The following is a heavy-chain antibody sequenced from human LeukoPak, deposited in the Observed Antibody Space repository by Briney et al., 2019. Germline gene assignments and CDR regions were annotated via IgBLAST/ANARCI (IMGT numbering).Heavy chain of an antibody. CDR2: IYTSGST. D-gene: IGHD3-3*01. CDR1: GGSFSSYY. V-gene: IGHV4-59*10. CDR3: ARGRSYDFWSGYYNWSGDY. Sequence: SETLSLTCAVYGGSFSSYYWSWIRQPAGKGLEWIGRIYTSGSTNYNPSLKSRVTMSVDTSKNQFSLKLSSVTAADTAVYYCARGRSYDFWSGYYNWSGDYWGQGILVTVSS. J-gene: IGHJ4*02.